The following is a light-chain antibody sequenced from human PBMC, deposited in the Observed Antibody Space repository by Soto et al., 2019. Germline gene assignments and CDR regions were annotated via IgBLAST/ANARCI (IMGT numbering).Light chain of an antibody. V-gene: IGKV3-20*01. J-gene: IGKJ5*01. CDR3: QQYGSSPIT. Sequence: EIVLTQSPGTLSLSPGERATLWVGASQSVSSSQLAWYQQKPGQAPRLLMYGASSRATGIPDRLSGSGSGTDFTLTISRLEPEDFAVYYCQQYGSSPITFGQGTRLEIK. CDR2: GAS. CDR1: QSVSSSQ.